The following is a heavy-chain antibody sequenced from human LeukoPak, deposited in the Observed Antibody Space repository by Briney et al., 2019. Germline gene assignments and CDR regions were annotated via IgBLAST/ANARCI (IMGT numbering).Heavy chain of an antibody. J-gene: IGHJ4*02. CDR2: MKQYEREK. D-gene: IGHD3-10*01. CDR1: GFIFSNYW. Sequence: GGSLRLSCVASGFIFSNYWKSWVRQVPGKGLERVANMKQYEREKYLLDSVKGRLTTSTENAKKSVYLQMNSLRAEDTAVYYCARNPPDYYASGSYYKLGSCFDYWGQGTLVTVSS. CDR3: ARNPPDYYASGSYYKLGSCFDY. V-gene: IGHV3-7*01.